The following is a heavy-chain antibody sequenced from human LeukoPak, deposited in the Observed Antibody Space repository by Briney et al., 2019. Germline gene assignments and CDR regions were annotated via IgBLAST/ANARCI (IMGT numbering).Heavy chain of an antibody. D-gene: IGHD6-19*01. V-gene: IGHV3-7*01. CDR3: SRDGQSSARDC. CDR1: GFSFHTHW. CDR2: ITADGSET. Sequence: GRSLRLPCAASGFSFHTHWMSWPRQAPGKGREGGADITADGSETYYVDSVRGRFTVPRHHADNSLFVQVNSLTAEDTARYYCSRDGQSSARDCWGEGTLVTV. J-gene: IGHJ4*02.